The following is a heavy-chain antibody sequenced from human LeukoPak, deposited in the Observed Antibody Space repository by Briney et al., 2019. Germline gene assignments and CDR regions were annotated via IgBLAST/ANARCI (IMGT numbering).Heavy chain of an antibody. CDR1: GFTFSSYG. D-gene: IGHD3-3*01. V-gene: IGHV3-30*03. J-gene: IGHJ4*02. CDR2: ISYDGSNK. Sequence: GGSLRLSCGASGFTFSSYGMHWVRQAPGKGLEWVAVISYDGSNKYYADSVKGRFTISRDNSKNTLYLQMNSLRADDTAVYYCATEGVVDYWGQGTLVTVSS. CDR3: ATEGVVDY.